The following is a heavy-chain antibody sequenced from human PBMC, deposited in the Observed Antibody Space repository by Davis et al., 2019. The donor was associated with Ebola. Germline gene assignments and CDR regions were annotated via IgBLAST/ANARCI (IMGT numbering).Heavy chain of an antibody. J-gene: IGHJ4*02. CDR2: IYYSGTT. CDR3: ARGSQWLGPDY. D-gene: IGHD6-19*01. V-gene: IGHV4-59*01. CDR1: GGSISNYY. Sequence: SETLSLTCTVSGGSISNYYWSWIRQPPGKGLEWIGYIYYSGTTHYNPSLRGRVTISVDTSKKHFSLKLGSVTAADTAVYYCARGSQWLGPDYWGQGTLVTVSS.